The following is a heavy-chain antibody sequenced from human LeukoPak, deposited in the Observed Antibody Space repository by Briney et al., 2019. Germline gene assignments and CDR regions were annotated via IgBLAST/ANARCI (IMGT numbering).Heavy chain of an antibody. CDR1: GFTLSSYW. D-gene: IGHD4-17*01. J-gene: IGHJ4*02. Sequence: PGGSLRLSCVASGFTLSSYWMSWVRQDPGKGLEWVAKIKQDGSQKQYVDSVKGRFTISRDNAKNSLYLEMNSLRAEDTAVYYCAKEKDYGAHFDYWGQGTLVTVSS. CDR3: AKEKDYGAHFDY. CDR2: IKQDGSQK. V-gene: IGHV3-7*01.